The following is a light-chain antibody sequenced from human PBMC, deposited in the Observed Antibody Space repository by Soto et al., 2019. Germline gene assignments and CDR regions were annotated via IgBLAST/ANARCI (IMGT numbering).Light chain of an antibody. CDR3: ISYTGSSTSYV. CDR2: GVS. J-gene: IGLJ1*01. Sequence: QSVLTQPASVSGSPGQSITISCSGTSSDIGNYDYVAWYQQFPGKTPKLMIYGVSSRPSGVSSRFSGSKSGNTASLTISGLQTEDEADYYCISYTGSSTSYVFGSGTKSPS. V-gene: IGLV2-14*01. CDR1: SSDIGNYDY.